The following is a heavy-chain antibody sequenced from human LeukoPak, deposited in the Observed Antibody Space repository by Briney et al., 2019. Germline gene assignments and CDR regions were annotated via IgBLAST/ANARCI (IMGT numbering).Heavy chain of an antibody. V-gene: IGHV3-23*01. J-gene: IGHJ4*02. Sequence: GGSLRLSCAASGFTFSSYAMHWVRQAPGKGLEWVSAISGSGGSTSYADSVKGRFTFSRDNSKNTLYLQMNSLRAEDTALYYCAKPVYTDMEYYFDYWGQGTLVTVSS. CDR3: AKPVYTDMEYYFDY. CDR1: GFTFSSYA. D-gene: IGHD2-2*02. CDR2: ISGSGGST.